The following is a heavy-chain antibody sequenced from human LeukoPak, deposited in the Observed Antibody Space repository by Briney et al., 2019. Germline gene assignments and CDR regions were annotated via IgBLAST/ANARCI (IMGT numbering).Heavy chain of an antibody. D-gene: IGHD3-10*01. CDR3: ARQRKTYYYAPYYMDV. CDR1: GGSFSGYY. V-gene: IGHV4-34*01. J-gene: IGHJ6*03. CDR2: INHSGST. Sequence: SETLSLTCAVYGGSFSGYYWSWIRQPPGKGLEWIGEINHSGSTNYNPSLKSRVTISVDTSKNQFSLKLSSVTAADTAVYYCARQRKTYYYAPYYMDVWGKGTTVTISS.